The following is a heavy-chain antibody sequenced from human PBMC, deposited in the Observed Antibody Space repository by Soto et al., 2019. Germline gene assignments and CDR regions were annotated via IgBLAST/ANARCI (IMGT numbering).Heavy chain of an antibody. Sequence: PGGSLRLSCAASGFTFSTYSMNWVRQAPGKGLEWVSYISSSSSTIFYTDSVKGRFTVSRDNAKNSLYLQMDSLRGEDTAFYFCARDHDEDFGYDLDYFDYWGQATLVT. CDR3: ARDHDEDFGYDLDYFDY. CDR1: GFTFSTYS. J-gene: IGHJ4*02. CDR2: ISSSSSTI. V-gene: IGHV3-48*04. D-gene: IGHD5-12*01.